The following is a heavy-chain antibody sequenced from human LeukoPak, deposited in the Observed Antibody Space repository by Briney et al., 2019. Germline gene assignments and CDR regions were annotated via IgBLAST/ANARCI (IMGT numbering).Heavy chain of an antibody. CDR3: ARGDSPYITLFDY. CDR2: IYYTGST. V-gene: IGHV4-59*01. CDR1: GGSISNYY. Sequence: KPSETLSLTCTVSGGSISNYYWSWIRQPPGKGLEWIGYIYYTGSTNYNPSLKSRVTISVDTSKNQFSLKLSSVTAADTAVYYCARGDSPYITLFDYWGQGTLVTVSS. D-gene: IGHD3-10*01. J-gene: IGHJ4*02.